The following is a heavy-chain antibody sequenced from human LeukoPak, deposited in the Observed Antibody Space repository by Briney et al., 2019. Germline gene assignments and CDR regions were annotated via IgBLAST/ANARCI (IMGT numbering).Heavy chain of an antibody. CDR1: GDPISSNSYY. D-gene: IGHD3-22*01. V-gene: IGHV4-39*01. J-gene: IGHJ4*02. CDR3: ARHYYDRSGYYSTPHYFDY. Sequence: SETLSLTCTVSGDPISSNSYYWGWIRQPPGKGLEWIGSIYYSGSTYYNPSLKSRVTVSVDTAKSQFSLKVSSVTAADTAVYYCARHYYDRSGYYSTPHYFDYWGQGTLVTVSS. CDR2: IYYSGST.